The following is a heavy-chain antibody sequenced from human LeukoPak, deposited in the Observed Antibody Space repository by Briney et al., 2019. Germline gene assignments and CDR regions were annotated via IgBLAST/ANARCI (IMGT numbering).Heavy chain of an antibody. Sequence: SVKVPCKASGGTFSSYAISWVRQAPGQGLEWMGGIIPIFGTANYAQKFQGRVTITADESTSTAYMELSSLRSEDTAVYYCASRSTSSKRDYYYGMDVWGQGTTVTVSS. CDR2: IIPIFGTA. V-gene: IGHV1-69*13. CDR3: ASRSTSSKRDYYYGMDV. J-gene: IGHJ6*02. CDR1: GGTFSSYA. D-gene: IGHD2-2*01.